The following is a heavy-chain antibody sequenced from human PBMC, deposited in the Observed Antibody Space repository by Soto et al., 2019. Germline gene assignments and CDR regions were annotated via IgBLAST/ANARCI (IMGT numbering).Heavy chain of an antibody. CDR1: GYTFSSYN. V-gene: IGHV1-8*01. J-gene: IGHJ4*02. Sequence: QVQLVQSGAEVKKPGASVKVSCKASGYTFSSYNVNWVRQATGQGLEWMGWMNPNNGNTGYAQNFQGRVTMTRDTSISTAYMELSSLRSEDTAVYYCARGPHPYFNDYWGQRTLVTVSS. CDR3: ARGPHPYFNDY. CDR2: MNPNNGNT. D-gene: IGHD2-8*01.